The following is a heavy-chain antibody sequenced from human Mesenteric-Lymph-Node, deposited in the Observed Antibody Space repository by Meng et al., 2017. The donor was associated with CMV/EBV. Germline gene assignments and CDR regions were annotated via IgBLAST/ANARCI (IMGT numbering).Heavy chain of an antibody. D-gene: IGHD2-15*01. V-gene: IGHV3-21*04. CDR3: ARLYCSGGSCPPGY. J-gene: IGHJ4*02. CDR1: GFPFSSYN. Sequence: SGFPFSSYNMNWVRQAPGKGLEWISFIDSSSSYIYYADSLKGRFTISRDNTKNSLYLQMNSLRAEDTAVYYCARLYCSGGSCPPGYWGQGTLVTVSS. CDR2: IDSSSSYI.